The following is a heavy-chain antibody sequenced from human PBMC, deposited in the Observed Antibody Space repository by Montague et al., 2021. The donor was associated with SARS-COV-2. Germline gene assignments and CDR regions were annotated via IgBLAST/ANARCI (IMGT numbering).Heavy chain of an antibody. D-gene: IGHD3-9*01. CDR1: GGSISSYY. CDR2: IYYSGST. CDR3: AGHALGYFDWLNQGYFDY. V-gene: IGHV4-59*08. J-gene: IGHJ4*02. Sequence: SETLSLTCTVSGGSISSYYWSWIRQPPGKELEGIGYIYYSGSTNYNPSLKSRVTISIDTSKNQFSLKLSSVTAADTAVYYCAGHALGYFDWLNQGYFDYWGQGTLVTVSS.